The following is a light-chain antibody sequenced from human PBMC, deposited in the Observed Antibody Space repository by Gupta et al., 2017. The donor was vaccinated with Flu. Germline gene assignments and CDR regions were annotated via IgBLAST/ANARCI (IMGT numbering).Light chain of an antibody. Sequence: SGTVTRGDIGGYNLFSWYQPPPAKPPKLFIYQVSSRPSGVPDRVPASQSDVTASLTASGLQAEDEADFYCAPYADGRDAFGSGTKVTVL. CDR1: RGDIGGYNL. J-gene: IGLJ1*01. CDR3: APYADGRDA. CDR2: QVS. V-gene: IGLV2-8*01.